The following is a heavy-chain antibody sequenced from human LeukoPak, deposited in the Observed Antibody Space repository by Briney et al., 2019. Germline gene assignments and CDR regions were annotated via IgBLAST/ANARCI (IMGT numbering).Heavy chain of an antibody. Sequence: SVKVSCKASGGTFSSYAISWVRQAPGQGLEWMGGIIPIFGTANYAQKFQGRVTITADESASTAYMELSSLRSEDTAVYYCARMGSGYRAYFDYWGQGTLVTVSS. CDR1: GGTFSSYA. D-gene: IGHD3-22*01. CDR2: IIPIFGTA. J-gene: IGHJ4*02. V-gene: IGHV1-69*01. CDR3: ARMGSGYRAYFDY.